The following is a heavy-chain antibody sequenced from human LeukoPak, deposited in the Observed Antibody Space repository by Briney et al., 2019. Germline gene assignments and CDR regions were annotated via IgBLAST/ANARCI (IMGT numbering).Heavy chain of an antibody. V-gene: IGHV1-18*01. D-gene: IGHD3-22*01. J-gene: IGHJ4*02. Sequence: ASVKVSCKSSGYTFTSYGISWVRQAPGQGLEWMGWISAYNGNTNYAQKLQGRVTMTTDTSTSTAYMELRSLRSDDTAVYYCARGPQYHYDSSGYYYDFEYWGQGTLVTVSS. CDR1: GYTFTSYG. CDR3: ARGPQYHYDSSGYYYDFEY. CDR2: ISAYNGNT.